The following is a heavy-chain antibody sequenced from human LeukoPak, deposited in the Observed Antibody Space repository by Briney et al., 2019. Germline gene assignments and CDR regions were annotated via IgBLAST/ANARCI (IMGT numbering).Heavy chain of an antibody. CDR3: ATVRSCSGGSCYSNYYYGMDV. J-gene: IGHJ6*02. D-gene: IGHD2-15*01. V-gene: IGHV1-3*01. CDR2: INAGNDDT. Sequence: ASVKVSCKASGCPFTNYAYHWVRQAPGQGLEWLGWINAGNDDTKYSQKFQGRVTMTEDTSTDTAYMELSSLRSEDAAVYYCATVRSCSGGSCYSNYYYGMDVWGQGTTVTVSS. CDR1: GCPFTNYA.